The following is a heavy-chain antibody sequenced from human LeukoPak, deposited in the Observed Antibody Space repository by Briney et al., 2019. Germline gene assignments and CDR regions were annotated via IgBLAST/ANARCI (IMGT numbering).Heavy chain of an antibody. CDR2: IYYSGST. D-gene: IGHD5-24*01. CDR3: ARGDGYNLGTFDS. CDR1: GGSISSYY. Sequence: SETLSLTCTVSGGSISSYYWSWIRQPPGKGLEWIGYIYYSGSTNYNPSLKSRVTISVDTSKNQFSLKLSSVTAADTAVYYCARGDGYNLGTFDSWGQGTLVTVSS. V-gene: IGHV4-59*08. J-gene: IGHJ4*02.